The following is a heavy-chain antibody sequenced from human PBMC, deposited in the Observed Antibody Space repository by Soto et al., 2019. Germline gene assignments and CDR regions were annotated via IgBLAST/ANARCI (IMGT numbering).Heavy chain of an antibody. CDR2: ISHTGRT. CDR3: ARDDTTGLFDF. Sequence: SETLSLTCSVSTGSMRTYYWTWIRQSPGKGLEWVGQISHTGRTKYNPSLESRVTISVDTSRKQFSLKLTSVTAADTALYYCARDDTTGLFDFWGQGTLVTVSS. V-gene: IGHV4-59*01. CDR1: TGSMRTYY. J-gene: IGHJ4*02. D-gene: IGHD4-17*01.